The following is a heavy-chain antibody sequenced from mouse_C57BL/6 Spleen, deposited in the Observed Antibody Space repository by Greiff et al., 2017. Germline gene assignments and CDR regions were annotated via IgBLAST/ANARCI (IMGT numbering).Heavy chain of an antibody. CDR1: GYTFTSYW. V-gene: IGHV1-64*01. Sequence: QVQLQQPGAELVKPGASVKLSCKASGYTFTSYWMHWVKQRPGQGLEWIGMIHPNSGSTNYNEKFKSKATLTVDKSSSTAYMQLSSLTSEDSAVYYCVRDGDDYGFAYWGQGTLVTVSA. CDR2: IHPNSGST. D-gene: IGHD2-4*01. CDR3: VRDGDDYGFAY. J-gene: IGHJ3*01.